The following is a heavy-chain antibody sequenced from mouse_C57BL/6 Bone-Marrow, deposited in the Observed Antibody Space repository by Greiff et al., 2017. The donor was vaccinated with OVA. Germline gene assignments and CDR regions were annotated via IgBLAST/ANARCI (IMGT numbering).Heavy chain of an antibody. V-gene: IGHV10-1*01. J-gene: IGHJ4*01. CDR3: ERRDYGNYDYYAMDY. Sequence: EVKVVESGGGLVQPKGSLKLSCAASGFSFNTYAMNWVRQAPGKGLEWVARIRSKSNNYATYYADSVKDRFTISRDDSESMLYLQMNNLKTEDTAMYYCERRDYGNYDYYAMDYWGQGTSVTVSS. CDR2: IRSKSNNYAT. CDR1: GFSFNTYA. D-gene: IGHD2-1*01.